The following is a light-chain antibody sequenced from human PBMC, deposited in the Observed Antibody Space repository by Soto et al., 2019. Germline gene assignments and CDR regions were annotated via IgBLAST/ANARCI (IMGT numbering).Light chain of an antibody. CDR1: SSNIGAGYD. Sequence: QSVLTQPPSVSGAPGQRVTISCTGSSSNIGAGYDVHWYQQLPGTAPKLLIYGNSNRPSGVPDRFSGSKSGTSASLAITGLQAEDEAVYYCQSYDSSLSGHVVFGGGTKRTVL. CDR2: GNS. J-gene: IGLJ2*01. CDR3: QSYDSSLSGHVV. V-gene: IGLV1-40*01.